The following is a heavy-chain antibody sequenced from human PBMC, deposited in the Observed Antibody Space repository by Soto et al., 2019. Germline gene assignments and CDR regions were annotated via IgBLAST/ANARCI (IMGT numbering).Heavy chain of an antibody. CDR3: ARNPIWDYGDPRNAFDI. CDR1: GFSLNTNGVS. D-gene: IGHD4-17*01. V-gene: IGHV2-70*12. J-gene: IGHJ3*02. Sequence: SGPTLVNPTQTLTLTCTLSGFSLNTNGVSVNWIRQPPGKALEWLARIDWDDDKYYNSSLKIRLTISRDSSRNQVVLTMTNMDPVDTGTYFCARNPIWDYGDPRNAFDIWGQGTSVTVSS. CDR2: IDWDDDK.